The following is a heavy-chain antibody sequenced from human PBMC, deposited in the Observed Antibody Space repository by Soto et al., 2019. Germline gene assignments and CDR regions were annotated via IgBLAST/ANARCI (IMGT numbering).Heavy chain of an antibody. CDR1: GGTFSSYA. D-gene: IGHD2-15*01. J-gene: IGHJ3*02. CDR2: IIPIFGTA. CDR3: ARTTSCSGGSCYSRVGSAFDI. V-gene: IGHV1-69*13. Sequence: SVKVSCKASGGTFSSYAISWVRQAPGQGLAWMGGIIPIFGTANYAQKFQGRVTITAVESTSTAYMELSSLTSEDTAVYYCARTTSCSGGSCYSRVGSAFDIWGKGTMVTVSS.